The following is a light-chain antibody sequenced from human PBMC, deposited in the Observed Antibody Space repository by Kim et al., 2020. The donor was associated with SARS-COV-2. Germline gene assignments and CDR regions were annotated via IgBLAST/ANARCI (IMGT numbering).Light chain of an antibody. V-gene: IGKV3-20*01. CDR2: GAS. Sequence: LSPGERATLSCRASQSVSSSYLAWYQQKPGQAPRLLINGASSRATGIPDRFSGSGSGTDFTLTISRLEPEDFAVYYCQQYGSSFTFGPGTKVDIK. CDR1: QSVSSSY. CDR3: QQYGSSFT. J-gene: IGKJ3*01.